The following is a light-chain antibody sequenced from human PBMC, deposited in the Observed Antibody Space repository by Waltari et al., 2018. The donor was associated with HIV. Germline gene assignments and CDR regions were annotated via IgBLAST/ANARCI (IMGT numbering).Light chain of an antibody. CDR1: QSVSRH. J-gene: IGKJ4*01. V-gene: IGKV3-11*01. CDR3: QQRSNWPPSLT. Sequence: EVVLTQSPVTLSLSPGERATLSCRASQSVSRHLAWYPQKPGQAPRLLIYDASASATGIPARFSGSGSGTDFTLTISSLEPEDFAVYYCQQRSNWPPSLTFGGGTKVEIK. CDR2: DAS.